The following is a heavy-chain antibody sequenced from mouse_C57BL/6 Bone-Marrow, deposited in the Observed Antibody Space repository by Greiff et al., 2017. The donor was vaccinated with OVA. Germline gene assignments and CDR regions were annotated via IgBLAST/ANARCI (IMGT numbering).Heavy chain of an antibody. V-gene: IGHV1-55*01. CDR2: IYPGSGST. Sequence: QVQLKQPGAELVKPGASVKMSCKASGYTFTSYWITWVKQRPGQGLEWIGDIYPGSGSTNYNEKFKSKATLTVDTSSSTAYMQLSSLTSEDSAVYYCARKGDYGSSYLAWFAYWGQGTLVTVSA. CDR3: ARKGDYGSSYLAWFAY. J-gene: IGHJ3*01. D-gene: IGHD1-1*01. CDR1: GYTFTSYW.